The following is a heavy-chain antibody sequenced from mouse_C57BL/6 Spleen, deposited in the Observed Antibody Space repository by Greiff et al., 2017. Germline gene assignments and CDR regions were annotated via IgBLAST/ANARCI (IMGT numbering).Heavy chain of an antibody. J-gene: IGHJ4*01. D-gene: IGHD1-1*01. CDR3: AREGYYGSSRYAMDY. V-gene: IGHV1-82*01. Sequence: QVQLQQSGPELVKPGASVKISCKASGYAFSSSWMNWVKQRPGKGLEWIGRIYPGDGDTNYNGKFTGKATLTADKSSSTAYMQLSCLTSEDSAVYFCAREGYYGSSRYAMDYWGQGTSVTVSS. CDR1: GYAFSSSW. CDR2: IYPGDGDT.